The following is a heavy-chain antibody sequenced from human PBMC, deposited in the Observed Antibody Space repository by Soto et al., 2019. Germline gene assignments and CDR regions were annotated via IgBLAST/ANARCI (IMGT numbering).Heavy chain of an antibody. CDR3: ATTPRSMMVYAISQ. CDR2: VYYIGSP. J-gene: IGHJ4*02. D-gene: IGHD2-8*01. CDR1: GDSISDYY. Sequence: QVQLQESGPGLVKPSETLSLTCTVSGDSISDYYWNWIRQPPGKGLEWIGYVYYIGSPNYNPSLKSRVTMSVDTSKNQFSLKLSSVTAADTAVYYCATTPRSMMVYAISQWGQGTLVTVSS. V-gene: IGHV4-59*01.